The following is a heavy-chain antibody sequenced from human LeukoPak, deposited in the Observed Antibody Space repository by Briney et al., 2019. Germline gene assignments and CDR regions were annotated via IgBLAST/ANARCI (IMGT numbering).Heavy chain of an antibody. Sequence: SVKVSCKASGGTFSSYAISWVRQAPGQGLEWMGGIIPIFGTANYAQKSQGRVTITADESTSTAYMELSSLRSEDTAVYYCARDRGYCSGGSCQSLFDYWGQGTLVTVSS. CDR2: IIPIFGTA. CDR3: ARDRGYCSGGSCQSLFDY. CDR1: GGTFSSYA. V-gene: IGHV1-69*13. J-gene: IGHJ4*02. D-gene: IGHD2-15*01.